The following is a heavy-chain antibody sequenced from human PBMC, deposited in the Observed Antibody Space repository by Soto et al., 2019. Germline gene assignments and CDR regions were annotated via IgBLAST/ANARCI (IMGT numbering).Heavy chain of an antibody. CDR1: GFTFSSYG. V-gene: IGHV3-30*03. CDR2: ISYDGSNK. J-gene: IGHJ6*02. CDR3: AHISGYYQPAYYGMDV. D-gene: IGHD3-22*01. Sequence: PGGSLRLSCAASGFTFSSYGMHWVRQAPGKGLEWVAVISYDGSNKYYADSVKGRFTISRDNSKNTLKLQMNSLKAEDTAVKKCAHISGYYQPAYYGMDVWGQGTTVTVSS.